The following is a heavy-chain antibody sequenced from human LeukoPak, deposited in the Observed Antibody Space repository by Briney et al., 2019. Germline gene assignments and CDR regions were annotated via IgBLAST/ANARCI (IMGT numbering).Heavy chain of an antibody. D-gene: IGHD2-2*01. CDR2: VSGSGANT. J-gene: IGHJ4*02. CDR1: GFTFSSYA. CDR3: ANTNPQFDY. V-gene: IGHV3-23*01. Sequence: GGSLRLSCAASGFTFSSYAMSWVRQAPGKGLEWVSAVSGSGANTYYADSVKGRFTISRDNSKNTLYLQMNSLRAEDTAVYYCANTNPQFDYWGQGTLVTVSS.